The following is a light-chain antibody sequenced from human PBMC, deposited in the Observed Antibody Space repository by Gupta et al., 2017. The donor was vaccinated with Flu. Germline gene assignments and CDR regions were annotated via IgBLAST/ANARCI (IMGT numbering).Light chain of an antibody. Sequence: SYQLTQPLSVSVSPGQTARITCSGVKLGDKYACWYQQKPGQSPVLVMCQDTKRPSGTPERFSGTKSGNTATLTIGGTQGMDEDYYYCQAWDTNTDIVFGGGTKLTVL. CDR1: KLGDKY. V-gene: IGLV3-1*01. CDR2: QDT. J-gene: IGLJ2*01. CDR3: QAWDTNTDIV.